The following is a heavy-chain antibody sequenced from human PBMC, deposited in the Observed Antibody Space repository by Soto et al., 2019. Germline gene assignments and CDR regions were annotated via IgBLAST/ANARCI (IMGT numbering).Heavy chain of an antibody. J-gene: IGHJ6*02. CDR3: AKDVVVGATTGLADYYYYSGMDV. V-gene: IGHV3-30*18. D-gene: IGHD1-26*01. CDR1: GFTFSSYG. CDR2: ISYDGSNQ. Sequence: QVQLVESGGGVVQPGRSLRLSCAASGFTFSSYGMHWVRQAPGKGLEWVAVISYDGSNQYYADSVKGRFTISRDNSKNTLYLQMNSLRAEDTAVYYCAKDVVVGATTGLADYYYYSGMDVWGQGTTVTVSS.